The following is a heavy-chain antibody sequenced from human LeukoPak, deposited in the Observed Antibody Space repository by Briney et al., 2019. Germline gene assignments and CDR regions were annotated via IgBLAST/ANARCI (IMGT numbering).Heavy chain of an antibody. CDR1: GFTFSSYA. CDR3: AELGITMIGGV. V-gene: IGHV3-30*04. Sequence: PGGSLRLSCAASGFTFSSYAMHWVGQAPGKGLGGWAFISYDGSNKYYADSVKGRFTIYRDNAKNTLYLQMSSLRVEDTAVYYCAELGITMIGGVWGKGTTVTISS. CDR2: ISYDGSNK. D-gene: IGHD3-10*02. J-gene: IGHJ6*04.